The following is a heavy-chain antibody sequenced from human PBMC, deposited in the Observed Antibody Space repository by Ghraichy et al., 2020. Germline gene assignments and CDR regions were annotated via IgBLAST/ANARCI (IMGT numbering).Heavy chain of an antibody. Sequence: GGSLRLSCAASGFTFSSYAMNWVRQAPGKGLEWVSIISTSDGGTYYADSVKGRFTISRDNSKNTLYLQMNSLRAEDTAVYYCAVLVFWSVSMDVWGQGTTVTVSS. J-gene: IGHJ6*02. D-gene: IGHD3-3*01. CDR3: AVLVFWSVSMDV. CDR2: ISTSDGGT. V-gene: IGHV3-23*01. CDR1: GFTFSSYA.